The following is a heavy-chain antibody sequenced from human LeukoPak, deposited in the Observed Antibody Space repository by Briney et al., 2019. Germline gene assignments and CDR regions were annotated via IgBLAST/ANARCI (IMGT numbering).Heavy chain of an antibody. V-gene: IGHV1-2*02. CDR2: INPNGGGT. D-gene: IGHD2-2*01. J-gene: IGHJ5*02. Sequence: GASVKVSCKASGYTFTGYYMHWVRQAPGQGLEWMGWINPNGGGTNYAQKFQGRVTMTRDTSISTAYMELSRLRSDDTAVYYCARVFRKYDCSSTSCPFDPWGQGTLVTVSS. CDR1: GYTFTGYY. CDR3: ARVFRKYDCSSTSCPFDP.